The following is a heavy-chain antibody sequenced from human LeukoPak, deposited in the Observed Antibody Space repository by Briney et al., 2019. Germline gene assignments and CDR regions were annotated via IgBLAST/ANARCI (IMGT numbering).Heavy chain of an antibody. CDR1: GGTFSSYA. CDR3: ARCIAGMTDAFDI. V-gene: IGHV1-69*05. D-gene: IGHD6-13*01. Sequence: GASVKVSCKASGGTFSSYAISWVRQALGQGLEWMGGIIPIFGTANYAQKFQGRVTITTDESTSTAYMELSSLRSEDTAVYYCARCIAGMTDAFDIWGQGTMVTVSS. J-gene: IGHJ3*02. CDR2: IIPIFGTA.